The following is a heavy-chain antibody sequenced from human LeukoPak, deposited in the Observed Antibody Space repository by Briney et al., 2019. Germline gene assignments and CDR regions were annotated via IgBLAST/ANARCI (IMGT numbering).Heavy chain of an antibody. CDR2: IYTSGST. J-gene: IGHJ6*03. D-gene: IGHD4-23*01. V-gene: IGHV4-61*02. CDR3: ARDHPYGGYGYYYYYMDV. Sequence: SETLSLTCTVSGGSISSGSYYWSWIRQPAGKGLEWIGRIYTSGSTNYNPSLKSRVTISVDTSNNQFSLKLSSVPAADTAVYYCARDHPYGGYGYYYYYMDVWGKGTTVTVSS. CDR1: GGSISSGSYY.